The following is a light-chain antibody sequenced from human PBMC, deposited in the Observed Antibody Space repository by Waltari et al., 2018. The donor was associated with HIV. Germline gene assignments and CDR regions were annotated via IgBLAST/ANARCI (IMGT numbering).Light chain of an antibody. V-gene: IGKV4-1*01. Sequence: DIVMTQSPDSLAMSLGEKATINCQSSQRIVYSSQKKHHLAWYQQKPGQPPKLLIYCGSTRESGVPHSFSGSESGTDSTLTISGLKAEDVAVYYCQQYYSSPYTFGQGTKLEI. J-gene: IGKJ2*01. CDR1: QRIVYSSQKKHH. CDR3: QQYYSSPYT. CDR2: CGS.